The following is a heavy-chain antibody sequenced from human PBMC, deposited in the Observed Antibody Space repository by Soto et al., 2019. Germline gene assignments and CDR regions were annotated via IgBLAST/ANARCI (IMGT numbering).Heavy chain of an antibody. V-gene: IGHV1-69*01. CDR1: GGTFSSYA. CDR3: ARSQGSSTSLEIYYYYYYGMDV. D-gene: IGHD2-2*01. CDR2: IIPISGTA. J-gene: IGHJ6*02. Sequence: QVQLVQSGAEVKKPGSSVKVSCKASGGTFSSYAISWVRQAPGQGLEWMGGIIPISGTADYAQKFQGRVTITADDSTSTAYVELSSMRSEDTAVYYCARSQGSSTSLEIYYYYYYGMDVWGQGTTVTVSS.